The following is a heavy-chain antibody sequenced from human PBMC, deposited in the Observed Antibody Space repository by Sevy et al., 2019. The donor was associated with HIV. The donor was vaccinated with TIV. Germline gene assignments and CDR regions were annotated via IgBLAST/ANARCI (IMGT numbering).Heavy chain of an antibody. CDR2: FSFGCGRI. CDR1: GFTFAKYS. Sequence: GGSLRLSCAASGFTFAKYSMSWVRQAPGKGLEWVSTFSFGCGRINYADSLTGRFTISRDDSKNTLFLQMNSLRAEDTATYFCAREGCTQPHDYWGQGTLVTVSS. D-gene: IGHD2-8*01. V-gene: IGHV3-23*01. J-gene: IGHJ4*02. CDR3: AREGCTQPHDY.